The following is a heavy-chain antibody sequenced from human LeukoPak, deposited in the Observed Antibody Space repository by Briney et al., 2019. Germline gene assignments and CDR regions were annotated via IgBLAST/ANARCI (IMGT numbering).Heavy chain of an antibody. CDR3: TVRSSI. Sequence: PGGSLRLSCVASGITFSDYWMSWVRQAPGRGLEWVSRIKSKGDGETIDYNTPVKGRFTISRDDSKNTLYLQMNSLKDEDTAMYYCTVRSSIWSQGTLVTVSS. CDR2: IKSKGDGETI. J-gene: IGHJ4*02. CDR1: GITFSDYW. V-gene: IGHV3-15*01. D-gene: IGHD3-3*02.